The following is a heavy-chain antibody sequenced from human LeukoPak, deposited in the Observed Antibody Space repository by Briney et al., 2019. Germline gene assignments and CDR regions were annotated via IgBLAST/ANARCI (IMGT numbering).Heavy chain of an antibody. J-gene: IGHJ4*02. CDR1: GFTFSSYS. D-gene: IGHD3-3*01. CDR2: ISSSSSYI. V-gene: IGHV3-21*01. CDR3: ARDFPRRITIFGVVTRGY. Sequence: GRSLRLSCAASGFTFSSYSMKWVRQAPGKGLEWVSSISSSSSYIYYADSVKGRFTISRDNAKNSLYLQMNSLRAEDTAVYYCARDFPRRITIFGVVTRGYWGQGTLVTVSS.